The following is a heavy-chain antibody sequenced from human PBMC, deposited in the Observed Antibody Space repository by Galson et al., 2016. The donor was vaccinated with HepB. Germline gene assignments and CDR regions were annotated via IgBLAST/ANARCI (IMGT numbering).Heavy chain of an antibody. V-gene: IGHV3-23*01. CDR1: GFIFSDSA. J-gene: IGHJ4*02. Sequence: SLRLSCAASGFIFSDSAMHWVRQAPRKGLEWVSGISGSGGNTYYADSVKGRFAISRDNSKNTLYLQMNSLRPEDTSVYYCARDAMGRGSGSYSAFDYWGQGTLVAVSS. CDR3: ARDAMGRGSGSYSAFDY. CDR2: ISGSGGNT. D-gene: IGHD1-26*01.